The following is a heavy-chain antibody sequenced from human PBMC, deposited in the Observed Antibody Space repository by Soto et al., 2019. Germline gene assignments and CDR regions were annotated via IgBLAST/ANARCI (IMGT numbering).Heavy chain of an antibody. CDR3: AKDPNPAYYGDYVGPFDY. CDR2: ISWNSGSI. V-gene: IGHV3-9*01. D-gene: IGHD4-17*01. CDR1: GFTFDDYA. Sequence: EVQLVESGGGLVQPGRSLRLSCAASGFTFDDYAMHWVRQAPGKGLEWVSGISWNSGSIGYADSVKGRFTISRDNAKNSLYLQMNSLRAEDTALYYCAKDPNPAYYGDYVGPFDYWGQGTLVTVSS. J-gene: IGHJ4*02.